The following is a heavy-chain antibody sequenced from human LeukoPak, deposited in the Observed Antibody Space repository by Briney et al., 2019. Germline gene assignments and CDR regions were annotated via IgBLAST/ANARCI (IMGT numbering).Heavy chain of an antibody. CDR1: GGPISSGSYY. CDR2: IYYSGST. Sequence: SETLSLTCTVSGGPISSGSYYWSWIRQPPGKGLEWIGYIYYSGSTNYNPSLKSRVTISVDTSKNQFSLKLSSVTAADTAVYYCARHELNYFDYWGQGTLVTVSS. D-gene: IGHD1-26*01. J-gene: IGHJ4*02. V-gene: IGHV4-61*01. CDR3: ARHELNYFDY.